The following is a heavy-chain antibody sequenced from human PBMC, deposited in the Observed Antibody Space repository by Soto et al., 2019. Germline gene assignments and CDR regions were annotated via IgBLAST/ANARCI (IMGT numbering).Heavy chain of an antibody. CDR1: GGSISSYY. V-gene: IGHV4-59*01. CDR2: IYYSGST. J-gene: IGHJ6*02. Sequence: SETLSLTCTVSGGSISSYYWSWIRQPPGKGLEWIGYIYYSGSTNYNPSLKSRVTISVDTSKNQFSLKLSSVTAADTTVYYCARDSRVVVAAYSLLGMDVWGQGTTVTVSS. CDR3: ARDSRVVVAAYSLLGMDV. D-gene: IGHD2-15*01.